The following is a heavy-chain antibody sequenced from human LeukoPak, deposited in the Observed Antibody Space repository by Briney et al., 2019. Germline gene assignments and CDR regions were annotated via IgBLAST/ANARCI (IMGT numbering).Heavy chain of an antibody. CDR1: GYTFTSYG. D-gene: IGHD2-2*01. V-gene: IGHV1-18*01. J-gene: IGHJ5*02. CDR2: ISAYNGNT. CDR3: ARAPAAMSLSPFDP. Sequence: ASVKVSCNASGYTFTSYGISWVRQAPGQGLEWMGWISAYNGNTNYAQKLQGRVTMTTDTSTSTAYMELRSLRSDDTAVYYCARAPAAMSLSPFDPWGQGTLVTVSS.